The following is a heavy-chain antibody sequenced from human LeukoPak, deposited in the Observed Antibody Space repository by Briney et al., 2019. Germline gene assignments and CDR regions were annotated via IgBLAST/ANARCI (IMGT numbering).Heavy chain of an antibody. D-gene: IGHD3-16*02. Sequence: PGGSLRLSCAASGFTFSSYWMTWVRQAPGKGLEWVANIKQDGSEKYYVDSVKGRFAISRDNAKNSLHLQMNSLRVEDTGIYFCARGSTFGGVISDFWGQGTLVTVSS. V-gene: IGHV3-7*03. CDR2: IKQDGSEK. J-gene: IGHJ4*02. CDR1: GFTFSSYW. CDR3: ARGSTFGGVISDF.